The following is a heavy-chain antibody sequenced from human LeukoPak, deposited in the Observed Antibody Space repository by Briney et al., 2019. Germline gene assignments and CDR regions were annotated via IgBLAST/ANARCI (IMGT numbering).Heavy chain of an antibody. CDR2: ISGSGGST. D-gene: IGHD4-17*01. J-gene: IGHJ5*02. CDR1: GFTFSSCA. CDR3: AKGGVRVTTQVWLPYSETRINWFDP. V-gene: IGHV3-23*01. Sequence: GGSLRLSCAASGFTFSSCAMSWVRQAPGKGLEWVSAISGSGGSTYYADSVKGRFTISRDNSKNTLYLQMNSLRAEDTAVYYCAKGGVRVTTQVWLPYSETRINWFDPWGQGTLVTVSS.